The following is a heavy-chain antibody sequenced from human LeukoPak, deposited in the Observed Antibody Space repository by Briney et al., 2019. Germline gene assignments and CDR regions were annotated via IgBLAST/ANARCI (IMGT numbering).Heavy chain of an antibody. CDR1: GFTFSSYA. CDR2: ISGSGGST. CDR3: AKVADYEFDY. D-gene: IGHD4-17*01. Sequence: SGGSLRLSCAASGFTFSSYAMSWVRQAPGKGLERVSAISGSGGSTYYADSVKGRFTIPRDNSKNTLYLQMNSLRAEDTAVYYCAKVADYEFDYWGQGTLVTVSS. J-gene: IGHJ4*02. V-gene: IGHV3-23*01.